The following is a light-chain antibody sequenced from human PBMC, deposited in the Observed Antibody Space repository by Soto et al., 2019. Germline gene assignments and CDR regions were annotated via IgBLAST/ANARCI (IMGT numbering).Light chain of an antibody. CDR1: QGINSY. CDR3: QQLKSYPIT. CDR2: AAS. V-gene: IGKV1-9*01. Sequence: DIQLTQSPSFLSASVGDRVTITCRASQGINSYLAWYQQRPGKAPKLLIYAASTLQSGVPSRFSGSGSGTEFTLTISSLQPEDFASYFCQQLKSYPITFGQGTRLEIK. J-gene: IGKJ5*01.